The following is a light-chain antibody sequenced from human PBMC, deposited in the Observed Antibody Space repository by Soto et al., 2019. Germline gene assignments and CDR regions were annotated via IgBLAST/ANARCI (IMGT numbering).Light chain of an antibody. J-gene: IGKJ5*01. Sequence: EIVLTQSPGTLSLSPGERATLSCRASQSVSSNYLAWYQQKPGQAPRLLIYGASTRTTGIPDRFSGSGSGTDFTLTISRLEPEDFAVYYCQQYGNSPPITFGGGTRLEIK. CDR2: GAS. V-gene: IGKV3-20*01. CDR3: QQYGNSPPIT. CDR1: QSVSSNY.